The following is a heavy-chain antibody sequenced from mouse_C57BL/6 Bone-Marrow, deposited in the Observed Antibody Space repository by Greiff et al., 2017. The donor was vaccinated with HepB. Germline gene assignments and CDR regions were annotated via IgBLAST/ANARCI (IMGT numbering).Heavy chain of an antibody. V-gene: IGHV1-15*01. CDR3: ARGDYYGRIDY. CDR2: IDPETGGT. J-gene: IGHJ2*01. D-gene: IGHD1-1*01. Sequence: QVHVKQSGAELVRPGASVTLSCKASGYTFTDYEMHWVKQTPVHGLEWIGAIDPETGGTAYNQKFKGKAILTVDTSSSTAYMQLSSLTSEDSAVYYCARGDYYGRIDYWGQGTTLTVSS. CDR1: GYTFTDYE.